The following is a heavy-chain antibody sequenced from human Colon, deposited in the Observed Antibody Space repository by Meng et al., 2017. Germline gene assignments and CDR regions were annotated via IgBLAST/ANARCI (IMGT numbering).Heavy chain of an antibody. CDR2: IDHRGSA. J-gene: IGHJ4*02. CDR1: GASVSVNSY. D-gene: IGHD4-23*01. Sequence: QVPLQGLGPGLVKPSETLSPACSVSGASVSVNSYWSWVRQPPGRGLEWIGQIDHRGSAYYRPSLNSRVTMSLDKSRNQFSLRLTSVTAADTAVYYCARHGGYYQDFWGQGTLVTVSS. V-gene: IGHV4-4*02. CDR3: ARHGGYYQDF.